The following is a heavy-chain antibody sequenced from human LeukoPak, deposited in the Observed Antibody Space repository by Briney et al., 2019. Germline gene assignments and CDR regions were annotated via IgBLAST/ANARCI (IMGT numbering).Heavy chain of an antibody. J-gene: IGHJ1*01. CDR3: LLIILGGSSQH. Sequence: GGSLRLSCAASEFTFNNYWMHWVRQAPGKGLVWVSRIKNDGKITTYADSVKGRFTTSRDNAKNTLYLQMNSLRVEDTAVYYCLLIILGGSSQHWGQGTLVTVPS. CDR2: IKNDGKIT. D-gene: IGHD3-3*01. CDR1: EFTFNNYW. V-gene: IGHV3-74*01.